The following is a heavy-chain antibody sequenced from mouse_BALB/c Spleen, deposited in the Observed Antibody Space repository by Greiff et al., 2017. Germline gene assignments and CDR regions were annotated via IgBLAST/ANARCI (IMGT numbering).Heavy chain of an antibody. Sequence: VQLQQSGPDLVKPSQSLSLTCTVTGYSITSGYSWHWIRQFPGNTLEWMGYIHYSGSTNYNPSLKSRISITRDTSKNQFFLQLNSVTTEDTATYYCAMGYDGYYGFAYWGQGTLVTVSA. CDR3: AMGYDGYYGFAY. CDR1: GYSITSGYS. V-gene: IGHV3-1*02. D-gene: IGHD2-3*01. J-gene: IGHJ3*01. CDR2: IHYSGST.